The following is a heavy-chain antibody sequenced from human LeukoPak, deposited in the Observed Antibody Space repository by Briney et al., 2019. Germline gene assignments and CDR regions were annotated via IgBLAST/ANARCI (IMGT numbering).Heavy chain of an antibody. CDR3: ASSSSSHYYFDY. D-gene: IGHD6-6*01. J-gene: IGHJ4*02. V-gene: IGHV1-69*13. CDR1: GGTFSSYA. CDR2: IIPIFGTA. Sequence: SVKVSCKASGGTFSSYAISWVRQAPGQGLEWMGGIIPIFGTANYAQKFQGRVTITADESTSTAYMELCSLRSEDTAVYYCASSSSSHYYFDYWGQGTLVTVSS.